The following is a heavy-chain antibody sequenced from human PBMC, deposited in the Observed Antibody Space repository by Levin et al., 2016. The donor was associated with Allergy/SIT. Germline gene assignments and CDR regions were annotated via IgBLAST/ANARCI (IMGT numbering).Heavy chain of an antibody. CDR2: ISVSGDET. J-gene: IGHJ4*02. Sequence: GGSLRLSCAASGFSFSNYAMNWVRQAPGKGLEWVSVISVSGDETYYTGSVKGRFIVSRDNSKNTLYLQMNRLRPEDTAVYYCARGKEQYTMIVEYWGQGTLVTVSS. D-gene: IGHD3-22*01. CDR3: ARGKEQYTMIVEY. V-gene: IGHV3-23*01. CDR1: GFSFSNYA.